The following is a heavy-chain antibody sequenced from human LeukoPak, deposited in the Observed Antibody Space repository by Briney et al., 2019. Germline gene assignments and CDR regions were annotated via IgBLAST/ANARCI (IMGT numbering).Heavy chain of an antibody. Sequence: NPGGSLRLSCAASGFTFSSYAMSWVRQAPGKGLEWVSAISGSGGSTYYADSVKGRFTISRDNSKNTLYLQMNSLRAEDTAVYYCAKVGYCSGGSCYSGMRYYFDYWGQGTLVTVSS. J-gene: IGHJ4*02. CDR2: ISGSGGST. CDR3: AKVGYCSGGSCYSGMRYYFDY. V-gene: IGHV3-23*01. D-gene: IGHD2-15*01. CDR1: GFTFSSYA.